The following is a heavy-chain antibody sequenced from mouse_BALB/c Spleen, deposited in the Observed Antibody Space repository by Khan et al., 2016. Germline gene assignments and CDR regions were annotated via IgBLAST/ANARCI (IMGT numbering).Heavy chain of an antibody. Sequence: QVQLQQSGAELVRPGTSVKVSCKASGYAFTNYLIEWVKQRPGQGLEWIGVINPGSGGTNYNEKFKGKATLTADKSSSTAYMQLSSLTSDDSAVYFCARGCDWYVDVWGAGTTVTVSS. CDR2: INPGSGGT. V-gene: IGHV1-54*01. CDR1: GYAFTNYL. J-gene: IGHJ1*01. CDR3: ARGCDWYVDV.